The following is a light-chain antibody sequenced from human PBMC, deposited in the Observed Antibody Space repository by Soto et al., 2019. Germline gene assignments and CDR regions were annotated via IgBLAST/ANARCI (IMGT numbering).Light chain of an antibody. CDR3: CLYIGATTYV. CDR2: EGH. Sequence: QSVRAHPASLSGSPGQSSTISCTGTSGFVGSFTLVSRHQQHPGKAPKVMISEGHRRPSGVPDRFSGSTSVNSASLTISGLQADDEADYYRCLYIGATTYVFGTGTKVTVL. J-gene: IGLJ1*01. V-gene: IGLV2-23*01. CDR1: SGFVGSFTL.